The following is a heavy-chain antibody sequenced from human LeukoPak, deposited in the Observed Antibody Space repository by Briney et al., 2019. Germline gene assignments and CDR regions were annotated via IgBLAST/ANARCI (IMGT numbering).Heavy chain of an antibody. Sequence: SETLSLTCTLSGGSISIGDYYWSWIRQPPGKGLEWIGYFQYSGNTYYNPSLKSRVTISVDTSKNQFALKLSSVTAADTAEYYCARDGGYGSGSYFFDYWGQGTLVTVSS. V-gene: IGHV4-30-4*01. D-gene: IGHD3-10*01. CDR2: FQYSGNT. CDR3: ARDGGYGSGSYFFDY. J-gene: IGHJ4*02. CDR1: GGSISIGDYY.